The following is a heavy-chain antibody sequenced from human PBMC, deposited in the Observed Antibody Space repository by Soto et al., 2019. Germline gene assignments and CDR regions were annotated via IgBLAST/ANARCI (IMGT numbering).Heavy chain of an antibody. V-gene: IGHV3-23*01. J-gene: IGHJ4*02. Sequence: EVQLLESGGGLVQPGGSLRLSCAASGFTFNNYALSWVRQAPGKGLEWVSGITGSGTRTYYADSVKGRFTMSRHNSKNTVSLPINSLAYDSTAVYYCAAYVVGPYYWGQGTLVTVSS. CDR2: ITGSGTRT. CDR3: AAYVVGPYY. D-gene: IGHD3-10*02. CDR1: GFTFNNYA.